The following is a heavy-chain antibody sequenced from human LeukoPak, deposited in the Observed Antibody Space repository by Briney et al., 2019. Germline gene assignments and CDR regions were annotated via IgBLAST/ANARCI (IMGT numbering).Heavy chain of an antibody. D-gene: IGHD4-11*01. V-gene: IGHV3-15*01. CDR1: GFTFSNAW. J-gene: IGHJ4*02. CDR2: IKSKTDGGTT. Sequence: GGSLRLSCAASGFTFSNAWMSWVRQAPGKGLEWVGRIKSKTDGGTTDYAAPVKGRFTISRDNSKNTLYLQMNSLRAEDTAVYYCAKEGDYRSWVGFDYWGQGTLVTVSS. CDR3: AKEGDYRSWVGFDY.